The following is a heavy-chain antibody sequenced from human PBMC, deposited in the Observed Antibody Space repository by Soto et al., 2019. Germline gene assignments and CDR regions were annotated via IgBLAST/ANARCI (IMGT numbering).Heavy chain of an antibody. CDR2: MNPNSGNT. CDR1: GYTFTSYD. V-gene: IGHV1-8*01. CDR3: ARLYAVQGVIVY. J-gene: IGHJ4*02. D-gene: IGHD2-21*01. Sequence: QVQLVQSGAEVKKPGASVKVSCKASGYTFTSYDINWVRQATGQGLEGMGWMNPNSGNTGYAQKFQGRVTMTRNTSISTAYMELSSLRSEDTAVYYCARLYAVQGVIVYWGQGTLVTVSS.